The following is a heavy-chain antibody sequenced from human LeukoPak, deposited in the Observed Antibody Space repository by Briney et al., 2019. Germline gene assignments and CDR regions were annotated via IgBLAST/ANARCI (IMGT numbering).Heavy chain of an antibody. CDR1: GGTFSSYA. J-gene: IGHJ6*03. Sequence: GASVKVSCKASGGTFSSYAISWVRQAPGQGLEWMGRIIPIFGTADYAQKFQGRVTITSDESTSTAYMELSSLRSEDTAVYYCARDSITTVRGEVYYYYYMDVWGKGTTVTVSS. CDR3: ARDSITTVRGEVYYYYYMDV. V-gene: IGHV1-69*15. CDR2: IIPIFGTA. D-gene: IGHD3-10*01.